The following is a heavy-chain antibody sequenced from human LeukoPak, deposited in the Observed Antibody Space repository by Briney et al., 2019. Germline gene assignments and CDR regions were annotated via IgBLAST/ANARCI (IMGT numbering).Heavy chain of an antibody. D-gene: IGHD3-16*02. CDR3: AKARIDSYSSLGRVDS. CDR1: GFGLNSGA. V-gene: IGHV3-23*01. J-gene: IGHJ5*01. CDR2: ISGSGGST. Sequence: GSLLSHSRSSGFGLNSGALSWVRQAPGKGLEWVSDISGSGGSTYYADSVKGRFTISRDNSNNTVYLQMNSLRAEDTAVYYCAKARIDSYSSLGRVDSWGQGTLVTVSS.